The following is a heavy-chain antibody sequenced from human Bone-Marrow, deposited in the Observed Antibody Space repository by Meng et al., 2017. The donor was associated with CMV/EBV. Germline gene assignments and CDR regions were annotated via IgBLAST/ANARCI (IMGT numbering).Heavy chain of an antibody. CDR3: ARSSGWSRFDH. Sequence: QLQLVQSGAAVKKPWASVKVSCKASGYTLTDFYRHWVRQAPGQWLEWMGWINPSDDTNYAQNFQGRVTMTRDMSINTVYMELSKLTSDDTAVYDCARSSGWSRFDHWGQGTLVTVSS. D-gene: IGHD6-19*01. V-gene: IGHV1-2*02. J-gene: IGHJ4*02. CDR2: INPSDDT. CDR1: GYTLTDFY.